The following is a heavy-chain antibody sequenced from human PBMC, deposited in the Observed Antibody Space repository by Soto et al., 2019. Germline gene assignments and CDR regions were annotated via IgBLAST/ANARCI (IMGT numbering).Heavy chain of an antibody. D-gene: IGHD3-3*01. CDR3: AKGRITIFGVVIPDFDY. V-gene: IGHV3-7*03. J-gene: IGHJ4*02. CDR1: GFTFTTHW. CDR2: IKQDGSEK. Sequence: AGSIRLSCGASGFTFTTHWMTWLSQAPGKGLEWVANIKQDGSEKYYVDSVMGRFTISRDNSKNTLYLQMNSLRAEDTAVYYCAKGRITIFGVVIPDFDYWGQGTLV.